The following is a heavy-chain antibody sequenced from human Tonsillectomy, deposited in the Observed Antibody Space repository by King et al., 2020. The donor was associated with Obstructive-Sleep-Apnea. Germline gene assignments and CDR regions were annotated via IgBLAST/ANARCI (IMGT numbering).Heavy chain of an antibody. CDR1: GDSISTYY. J-gene: IGHJ4*02. CDR2: ICSSGST. Sequence: VQLQESGPGLVKPSETLSLTCTVSGDSISTYYWSWIRQPPGKGLVWFGFICSSGSTSSNASLKSRVTISVDTAKNQFSLKLRSVTAADTAVYYCARDLGYSYGIDYWGQGTLVTVSS. D-gene: IGHD5-18*01. V-gene: IGHV4-59*01. CDR3: ARDLGYSYGIDY.